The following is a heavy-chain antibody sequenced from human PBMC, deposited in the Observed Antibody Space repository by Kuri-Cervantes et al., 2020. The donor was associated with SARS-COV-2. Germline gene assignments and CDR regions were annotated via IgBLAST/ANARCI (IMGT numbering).Heavy chain of an antibody. CDR2: IWYDGSNK. J-gene: IGHJ4*02. Sequence: GESLKISCAASGFTFSSYGMHWVRQAPGKGLEWVAVIWYDGSNKYYADSVKGRFTISRDNSKNTLYLQMNSLRAEDTAVYYCARDTVDFDWLFHYWGQGTLVTVSS. V-gene: IGHV3-30*19. CDR3: ARDTVDFDWLFHY. CDR1: GFTFSSYG. D-gene: IGHD3-9*01.